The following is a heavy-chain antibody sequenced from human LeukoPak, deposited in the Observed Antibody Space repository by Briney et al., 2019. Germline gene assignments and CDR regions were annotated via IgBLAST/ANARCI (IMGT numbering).Heavy chain of an antibody. CDR3: ARAPSEIGGYYPEYFRH. V-gene: IGHV3-74*01. D-gene: IGHD3-22*01. CDR2: IKSDGST. CDR1: GSTFTSYW. Sequence: GRSLRLSCAASGSTFTSYWMHWVRQAPGKGLVWVSRIKSDGSTRYADSVKGRFTISRDNAKNTVSLQMDSLRAEDTGVYYCARAPSEIGGYYPEYFRHWGQGTLVTVSP. J-gene: IGHJ1*01.